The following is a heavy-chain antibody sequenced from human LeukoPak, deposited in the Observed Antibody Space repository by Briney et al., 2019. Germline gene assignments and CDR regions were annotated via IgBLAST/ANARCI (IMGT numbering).Heavy chain of an antibody. CDR3: ARVKTMIIVVSLFDY. CDR1: GFTFSSYN. V-gene: IGHV3-21*04. CDR2: IGITGDYI. Sequence: GGSLRLSCEVSGFTFSSYNMNWVRQAPGKGLEWVSSIGITGDYIYYADSVTGRFTISRDNAKNSLYLQMNSLRVEDTAVYYCARVKTMIIVVSLFDYWGQGTLVTVSS. D-gene: IGHD3-22*01. J-gene: IGHJ4*02.